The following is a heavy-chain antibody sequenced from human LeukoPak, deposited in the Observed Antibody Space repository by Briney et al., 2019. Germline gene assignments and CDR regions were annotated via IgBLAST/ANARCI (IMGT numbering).Heavy chain of an antibody. V-gene: IGHV3-48*01. CDR1: GFTFSSYS. CDR3: ARGGIEYSSSGVDY. CDR2: ISSCSSTI. D-gene: IGHD6-6*01. Sequence: GGSLRLSCAASGFTFSSYSMNWVRQAPGKGLEWVSYISSCSSTIYYAASVKGRFTISRDNAKNSLYLQMNSLRAEDTAVYYCARGGIEYSSSGVDYWGQGTLVTVSS. J-gene: IGHJ4*02.